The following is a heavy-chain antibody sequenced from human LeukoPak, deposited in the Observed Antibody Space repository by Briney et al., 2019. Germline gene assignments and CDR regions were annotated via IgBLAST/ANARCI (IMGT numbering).Heavy chain of an antibody. V-gene: IGHV3-23*01. CDR1: GFTFSTYA. D-gene: IGHD6-19*01. J-gene: IGHJ4*02. Sequence: GGSLRLSCAASGFTFSTYAMSWVRQAPGKGLGWVSTISGSGAYTFYADSVMGRFTISRDNAKNTLYLQMNSLRAEDTAVYYCARVIYSGWQGELSDWGQGTLVTVSS. CDR2: ISGSGAYT. CDR3: ARVIYSGWQGELSD.